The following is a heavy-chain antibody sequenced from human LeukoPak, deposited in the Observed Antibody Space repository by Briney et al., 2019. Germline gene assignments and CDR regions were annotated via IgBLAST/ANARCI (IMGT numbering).Heavy chain of an antibody. CDR2: ISYDRSNK. J-gene: IGHJ4*02. V-gene: IGHV3-30-3*01. CDR3: ASTPSSTRRGY. D-gene: IGHD2-2*01. Sequence: PGGSLRLSCAASGFTFSSYAMHWVRQAPGKGLEWVAVISYDRSNKYYADSVKGRFTISRDNSKNTLYLQMNSLRAEDTAVYYCASTPSSTRRGYWGQGTLVTVSS. CDR1: GFTFSSYA.